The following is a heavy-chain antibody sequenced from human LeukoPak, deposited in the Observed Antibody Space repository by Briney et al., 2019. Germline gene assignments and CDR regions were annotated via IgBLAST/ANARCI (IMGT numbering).Heavy chain of an antibody. J-gene: IGHJ6*02. CDR3: ARLHNVRYYYYGMDV. CDR2: IYYSGGT. Sequence: SETLSLTCTVSGGSISSYYWSWIRQPPGKGLEWIGYIYYSGGTNYNPSLKSRVTISVDTSKNQFSLKLSSVTAADTAVYYCARLHNVRYYYYGMDVWGQGTTVTVSS. CDR1: GGSISSYY. V-gene: IGHV4-59*08. D-gene: IGHD5-24*01.